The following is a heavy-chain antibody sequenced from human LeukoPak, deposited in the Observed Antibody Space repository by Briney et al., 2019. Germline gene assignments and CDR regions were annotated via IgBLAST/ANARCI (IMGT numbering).Heavy chain of an antibody. J-gene: IGHJ4*02. V-gene: IGHV3-53*01. Sequence: GGSLRLSCAASGFTVSSNYMSWVRQAPGKGLEWVSVIYSGGSTYYADSVKGRFTISRDNSKNTLYLQMYSLRAEDTAVYYCARVGLYGDYVVYWGQGTLVTVSS. CDR3: ARVGLYGDYVVY. CDR2: IYSGGST. CDR1: GFTVSSNY. D-gene: IGHD3-3*01.